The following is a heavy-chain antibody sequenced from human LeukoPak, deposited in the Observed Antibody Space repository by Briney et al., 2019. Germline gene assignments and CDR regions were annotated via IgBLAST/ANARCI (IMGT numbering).Heavy chain of an antibody. D-gene: IGHD2-15*01. CDR1: GYSISSGYY. Sequence: SETLSLTCTVSGYSISSGYYWVWIRQPPGKGLEWLASIYHSGSTSYNPSLKSRVTISIDTSRNLFSLKLSSVTAADTAMYYCARSPYSSLDYWGQGSPVTVSS. CDR3: ARSPYSSLDY. CDR2: IYHSGST. J-gene: IGHJ4*02. V-gene: IGHV4-38-2*02.